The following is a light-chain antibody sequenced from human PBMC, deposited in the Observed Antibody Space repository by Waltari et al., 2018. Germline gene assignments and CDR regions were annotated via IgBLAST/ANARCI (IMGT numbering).Light chain of an antibody. CDR2: GAS. J-gene: IGKJ1*01. CDR3: QMYVRLPVT. CDR1: QSVGRS. Sequence: ETVLTQSPGTLSLSPGEGATLSCRASQSVGRSLVWYQQKPGRAPRLLIYGASIRATGIPDRFTGSGSATDFSLTISRLEPEDFAVYYCQMYVRLPVTFGQGTKVEI. V-gene: IGKV3-20*01.